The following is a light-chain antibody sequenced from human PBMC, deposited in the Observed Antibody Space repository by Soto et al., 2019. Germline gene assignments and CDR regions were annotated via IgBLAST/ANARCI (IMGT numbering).Light chain of an antibody. J-gene: IGKJ3*01. Sequence: IQLTQSPSSLSASVGDRVTITCRASQGINIYVAWYQQKPGKGPKLLIYAASALQSGVPSRFSGSGSGTDFTLTISSLQPEDFATYYCQQGNSYPRTFGPGTKVDIK. CDR2: AAS. V-gene: IGKV1-9*01. CDR1: QGINIY. CDR3: QQGNSYPRT.